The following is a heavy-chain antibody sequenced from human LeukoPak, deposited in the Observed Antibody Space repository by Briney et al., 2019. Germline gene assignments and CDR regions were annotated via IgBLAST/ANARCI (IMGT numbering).Heavy chain of an antibody. CDR3: ARLPSGSYYLQSYYYMDV. D-gene: IGHD3-10*01. J-gene: IGHJ6*03. Sequence: PSETLSLTCAVYGGSFSGYYWSWIRQPPGKGLEWIGEINHSGSTNYNPSLKSRVTISVDTSKNQFSLKLSSVTAADTAVYYCARLPSGSYYLQSYYYMDVWGKGTTVTISS. CDR1: GGSFSGYY. V-gene: IGHV4-34*01. CDR2: INHSGST.